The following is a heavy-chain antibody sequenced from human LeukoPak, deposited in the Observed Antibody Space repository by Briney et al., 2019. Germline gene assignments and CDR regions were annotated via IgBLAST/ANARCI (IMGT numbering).Heavy chain of an antibody. D-gene: IGHD2-15*01. CDR1: GFTFSSYA. Sequence: PGGSLRLSCSASGFTFSSYAMHWVRQAPGNGLEWVAVISYDGSNKYYADSVKGRFTISRDNSKNTLYLQMNSLRAEDTAVYYCAKAPGYCSGGSCPIDYWGQGTLVTVSS. CDR3: AKAPGYCSGGSCPIDY. CDR2: ISYDGSNK. V-gene: IGHV3-30*04. J-gene: IGHJ4*02.